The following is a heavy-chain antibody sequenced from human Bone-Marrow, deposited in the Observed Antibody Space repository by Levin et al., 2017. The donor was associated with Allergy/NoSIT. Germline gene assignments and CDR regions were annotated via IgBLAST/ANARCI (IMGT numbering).Heavy chain of an antibody. V-gene: IGHV1-2*06. CDR3: AKERGNGDWYYDY. Sequence: RGESLKISCKASGYTFTGYYMHWVRQAPGQGLEWMGRINPNSGGTSFAQKFQGRVTMARDKSINTAYMELTSLRSDDTAVYYCAKERGNGDWYYDYWGQGTLVTVSS. CDR1: GYTFTGYY. CDR2: INPNSGGT. J-gene: IGHJ4*02. D-gene: IGHD2-21*02.